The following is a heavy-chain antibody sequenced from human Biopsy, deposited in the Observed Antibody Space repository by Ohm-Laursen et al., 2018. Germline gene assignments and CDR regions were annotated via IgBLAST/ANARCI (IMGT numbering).Heavy chain of an antibody. CDR1: GFTFSSYA. CDR3: TRAEAGSGSLLYFDY. CDR2: ITSSGDTT. V-gene: IGHV3-23*01. J-gene: IGHJ4*02. D-gene: IGHD3-10*01. Sequence: SLRLSCTASGFTFSSYAMSWVRQAPGKGLEWVSAITSSGDTTYYSDSVKGRFTISRDNAKNTVFLQMNSLRAEDTAVYYCTRAEAGSGSLLYFDYWGQGTLVTVSS.